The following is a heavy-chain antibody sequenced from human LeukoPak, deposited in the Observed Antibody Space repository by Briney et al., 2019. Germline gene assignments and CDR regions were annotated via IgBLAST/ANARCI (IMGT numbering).Heavy chain of an antibody. V-gene: IGHV3-30*02. CDR3: ARGGYSYGYPFDY. CDR2: IRYDGSDK. D-gene: IGHD5-18*01. CDR1: GFTFSSYG. J-gene: IGHJ4*02. Sequence: GGSLRLSCAASGFTFSSYGMHWVRQAPGKGLEWVAFIRYDGSDKYYADSMKGRFTISRDNSKNSLYLQMNSLRAEDTAVYYCARGGYSYGYPFDYWGQGTLVTVSS.